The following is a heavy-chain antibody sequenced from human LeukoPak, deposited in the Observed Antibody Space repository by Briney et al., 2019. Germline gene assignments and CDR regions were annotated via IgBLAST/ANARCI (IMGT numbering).Heavy chain of an antibody. Sequence: GGSLRLSCAASGFTFSNYWMDWVRQAPGKGLVWVSRINTDGSRTTYADSVKGRFTISRDNAKNTLYLQMNSLRADDPAVYFCARGLRGSYPFDCWGQGALVTVAS. CDR2: INTDGSRT. J-gene: IGHJ4*02. CDR1: GFTFSNYW. D-gene: IGHD3-16*02. CDR3: ARGLRGSYPFDC. V-gene: IGHV3-74*01.